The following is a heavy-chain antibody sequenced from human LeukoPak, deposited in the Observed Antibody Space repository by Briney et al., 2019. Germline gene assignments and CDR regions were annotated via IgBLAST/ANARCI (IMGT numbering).Heavy chain of an antibody. CDR2: ISGSGGST. Sequence: GGSLRLSCAASGFTFSSYAMSWVRQAPGKGLEWVSAISGSGGSTYYADSVKGRFTISRDNAKNSLYLQMNSLRAEDTAVYYCARDPPFYYDSSGYIDYWGQGTLVTVSS. CDR1: GFTFSSYA. J-gene: IGHJ4*02. CDR3: ARDPPFYYDSSGYIDY. D-gene: IGHD3-22*01. V-gene: IGHV3-23*01.